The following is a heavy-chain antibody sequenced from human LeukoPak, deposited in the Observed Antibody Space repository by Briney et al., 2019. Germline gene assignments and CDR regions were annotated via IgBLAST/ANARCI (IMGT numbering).Heavy chain of an antibody. CDR3: AIDPNWGVDY. CDR1: GFTFSSYA. J-gene: IGHJ4*02. Sequence: GGSLRLSCAASGFTFSSYAMNWVRQAPGKGLEWVSTISNSGSTYYADSVKGRFTISRDTSRNTLYLQMNSLRAEDTAVYYCAIDPNWGVDYWGQGVLVTVSS. CDR2: ISNSGST. D-gene: IGHD7-27*01. V-gene: IGHV3-23*01.